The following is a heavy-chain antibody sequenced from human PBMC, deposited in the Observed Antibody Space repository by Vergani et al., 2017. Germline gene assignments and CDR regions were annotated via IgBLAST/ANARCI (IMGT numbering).Heavy chain of an antibody. CDR3: AKSGLVVVTPVIRDYFDY. CDR2: ISGHDHRT. Sequence: EVQLLESGGGSVQPGESLRLSCVASGFRFREHGMNWVRQAPGKGLEWVSGISGHDHRTLYADSVKGRFTISRDNSKNTLYLQMNTLRPEDTAVYYCAKSGLVVVTPVIRDYFDYWGQGTLVTVSS. J-gene: IGHJ4*02. CDR1: GFRFREHG. D-gene: IGHD2-2*01. V-gene: IGHV3-23*01.